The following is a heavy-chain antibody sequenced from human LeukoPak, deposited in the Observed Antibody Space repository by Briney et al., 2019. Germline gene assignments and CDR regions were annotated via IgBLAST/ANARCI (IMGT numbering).Heavy chain of an antibody. CDR3: ARGGWVRAMAIDY. J-gene: IGHJ4*02. D-gene: IGHD5-18*01. V-gene: IGHV3-53*01. CDR2: IYSGGST. CDR1: VVSVRSDY. Sequence: GGSLRLSCSAYVVSVRSDYVSRVRRAPGKGLEWVSVIYSGGSTYYADSVKGRFTISRDNSKNTLYLQMNSLGAEDTAVYYCARGGWVRAMAIDYWGQGTLVTVSS.